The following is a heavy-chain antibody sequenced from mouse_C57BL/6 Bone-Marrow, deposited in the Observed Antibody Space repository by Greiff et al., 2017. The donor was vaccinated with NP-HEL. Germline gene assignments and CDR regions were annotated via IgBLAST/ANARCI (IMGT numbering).Heavy chain of an antibody. J-gene: IGHJ4*01. D-gene: IGHD3-3*01. CDR2: ISSGGSYT. CDR1: GFTFSSYG. Sequence: DVKLQESGGDLVKPGGSLKLSCAASGFTFSSYGLSWVRQTPDKRLEWVATISSGGSYTYYPDSVKGRFTISRDNAKNTLYLQMSSLKSEDTSMYYCARRGREMDYWGQGTSVTVSS. V-gene: IGHV5-6*02. CDR3: ARRGREMDY.